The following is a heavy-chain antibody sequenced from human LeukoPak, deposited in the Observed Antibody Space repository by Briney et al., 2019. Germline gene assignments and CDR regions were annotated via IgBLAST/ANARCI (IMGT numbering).Heavy chain of an antibody. D-gene: IGHD4-23*01. J-gene: IGHJ5*02. CDR3: ARTQVVTPGNHWFDP. V-gene: IGHV4-59*08. Sequence: SETLSLTCTVSGGSISSYYWSWSRQPPGKGLEWIGYIYYSGITNYNPSLNSRVTISVDTSKNQFSLKLSSVTAADTAVYYCARTQVVTPGNHWFDPWGQGTLVTVSS. CDR2: IYYSGIT. CDR1: GGSISSYY.